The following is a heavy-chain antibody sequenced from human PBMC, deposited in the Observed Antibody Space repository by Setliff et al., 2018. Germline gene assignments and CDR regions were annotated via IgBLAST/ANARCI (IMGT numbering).Heavy chain of an antibody. CDR1: GGSISSSLYY. J-gene: IGHJ3*02. CDR2: ILYSGGA. D-gene: IGHD5-18*01. Sequence: TSETLSLTCTISGGSISSSLYYWAFIRQPPGKGLEWIGSILYSGGAHSNPSLNSRVSISVDTSKNQFSLRLRSVSAADTAVYYCAREPMDSAMVTTGAFDIWGRGTMVTVSS. V-gene: IGHV4-39*07. CDR3: AREPMDSAMVTTGAFDI.